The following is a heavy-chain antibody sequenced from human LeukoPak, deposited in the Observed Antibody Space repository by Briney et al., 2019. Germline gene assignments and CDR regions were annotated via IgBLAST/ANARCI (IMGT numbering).Heavy chain of an antibody. V-gene: IGHV3-48*01. CDR3: ARAAYCSSTSCYCYYYMDV. J-gene: IGHJ6*03. CDR1: GFTFSSYS. D-gene: IGHD2-2*01. Sequence: GGSLRLSCAASGFTFSSYSMNWVRQAPGKGLEWVSYISSSSSTIYYADSVKGRFTISRDNAKNSLYLQMNSLRAEDTAVYYCARAAYCSSTSCYCYYYMDVWGKGTTVTVSS. CDR2: ISSSSSTI.